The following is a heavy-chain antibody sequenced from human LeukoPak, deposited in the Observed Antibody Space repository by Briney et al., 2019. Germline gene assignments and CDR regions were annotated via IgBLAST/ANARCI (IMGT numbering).Heavy chain of an antibody. CDR1: GYTFTSYG. V-gene: IGHV1-18*01. CDR2: ISAYNGNT. Sequence: GASVKVSCKASGYTFTSYGISWVRQAPGQGLEWMGWISAYNGNTNYVQKLRGRVTMTTDTSTSTAYMELRSLRSDDTAVYYCARACSGGSCYLLGYYYYGMDVWGQGTTVTVSS. CDR3: ARACSGGSCYLLGYYYYGMDV. D-gene: IGHD2-15*01. J-gene: IGHJ6*02.